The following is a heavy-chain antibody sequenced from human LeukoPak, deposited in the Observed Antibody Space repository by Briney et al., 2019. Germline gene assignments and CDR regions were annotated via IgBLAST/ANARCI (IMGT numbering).Heavy chain of an antibody. CDR2: ISAYNGNT. V-gene: IGHV1-18*01. Sequence: GASVKVSCKASGYTFTSYGISWVRQAPGQGLEWMGWISAYNGNTNYAQKLQGRVTMTTDTSTSTAYMELRSLRSDDTAAYYCARGVGHDYGDYDEYFDLWGRGTLVTVSS. CDR1: GYTFTSYG. CDR3: ARGVGHDYGDYDEYFDL. D-gene: IGHD4-17*01. J-gene: IGHJ2*01.